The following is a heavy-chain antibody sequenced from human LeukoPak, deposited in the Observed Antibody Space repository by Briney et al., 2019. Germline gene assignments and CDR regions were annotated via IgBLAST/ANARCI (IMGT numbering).Heavy chain of an antibody. CDR2: IYYSGST. V-gene: IGHV4-39*01. D-gene: IGHD6-13*01. CDR1: GGSISSSSYY. CDR3: ARGRRIAAAGSGWFDP. J-gene: IGHJ5*02. Sequence: SETLSLTCTVSGGSISSSSYYWGWIPQPPGKGLEWIGSIYYSGSTYYNPSLKSRVTISVDTSKNQFSLKLSSVTAADTAVYYCARGRRIAAAGSGWFDPWGQGTLVTVSS.